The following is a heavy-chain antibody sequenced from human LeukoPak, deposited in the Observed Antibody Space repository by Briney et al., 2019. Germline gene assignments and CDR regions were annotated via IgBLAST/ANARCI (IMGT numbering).Heavy chain of an antibody. J-gene: IGHJ4*02. CDR1: GYTLTELS. V-gene: IGHV1-24*01. CDR2: FDPEDGET. CDR3: ATGVTIFGVALFDY. Sequence: ASVKASCKVSGYTLTELSMHWVRQAPGKGLEWMGGFDPEDGETIYVQKFQGRVTMTEDTSTDTAYMELSSLRSEDTAVYYCATGVTIFGVALFDYWGQGTLVTVSS. D-gene: IGHD3-3*01.